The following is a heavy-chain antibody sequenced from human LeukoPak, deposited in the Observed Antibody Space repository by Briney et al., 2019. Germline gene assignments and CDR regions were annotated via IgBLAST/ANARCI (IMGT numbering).Heavy chain of an antibody. J-gene: IGHJ4*02. D-gene: IGHD6-13*01. CDR1: GYTLTELS. V-gene: IGHV1-24*01. CDR3: VSLDGSSSPYYFDY. Sequence: ASVKVSCKVSGYTLTELSKHWVRQAPGKGLEWMGGFDPEDGETIYAQKFQGRVTMTEDTSTDTAYMELSSLRSEDTAVYYCVSLDGSSSPYYFDYWGQGTLVTVSS. CDR2: FDPEDGET.